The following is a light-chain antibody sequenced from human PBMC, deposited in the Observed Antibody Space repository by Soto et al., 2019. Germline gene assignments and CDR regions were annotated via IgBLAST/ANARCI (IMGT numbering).Light chain of an antibody. CDR1: QSVSSY. CDR3: QQYGTSPIT. V-gene: IGKV3-20*01. Sequence: DIVLTQSPATLSLSPGERATLSCRASQSVSSYLAWYQQKTGQAPGLLSAGASSRATGIPDRFSGSGSETAFTLTISRLEPEDFALYYCQQYGTSPITFGQGTRLEIK. J-gene: IGKJ5*01. CDR2: GAS.